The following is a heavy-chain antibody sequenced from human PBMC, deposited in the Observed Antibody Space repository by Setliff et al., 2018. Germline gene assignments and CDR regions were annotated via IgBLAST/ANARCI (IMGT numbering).Heavy chain of an antibody. V-gene: IGHV1-69*01. CDR3: ARGKMDVVAVAGKYCVMDV. D-gene: IGHD6-19*01. CDR2: IIPMFRTG. CDR1: GYRFTTYG. J-gene: IGHJ6*02. Sequence: VKVSCKASGYRFTTYGINWVRQAPGHGLEWMGGIIPMFRTGKYAQRFQGRITITADESTSTAYMELSSLTVDDTAVYYCARGKMDVVAVAGKYCVMDVWGQGTTVTVS.